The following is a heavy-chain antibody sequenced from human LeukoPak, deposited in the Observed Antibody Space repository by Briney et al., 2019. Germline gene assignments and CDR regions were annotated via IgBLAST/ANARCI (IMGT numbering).Heavy chain of an antibody. Sequence: GRSLRLSCAASGFTFGDYAMHWVRQAPGKGLEWVSGISWNSDSIGYADSVKGRFTISRDNAKNSLYLQMNSLRAEDTAVYFCASADYSNFALRYWGQGTLVTVSS. V-gene: IGHV3-9*01. CDR2: ISWNSDSI. D-gene: IGHD4-11*01. CDR1: GFTFGDYA. CDR3: ASADYSNFALRY. J-gene: IGHJ4*02.